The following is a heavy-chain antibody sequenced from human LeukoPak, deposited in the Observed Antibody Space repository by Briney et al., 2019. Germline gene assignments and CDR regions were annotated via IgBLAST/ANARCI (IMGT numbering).Heavy chain of an antibody. Sequence: SETLPLTCAVYGGSFSGYYWSWIRQPPGKGLEWIGEINHSGSTNYNPSLKSRVTISVDTSKNQFSLKLSSVTAADTAVYYCARVASPGYFDWLHYYYMDVWGKGTTVTVSS. CDR3: ARVASPGYFDWLHYYYMDV. J-gene: IGHJ6*03. D-gene: IGHD3-9*01. CDR1: GGSFSGYY. V-gene: IGHV4-34*01. CDR2: INHSGST.